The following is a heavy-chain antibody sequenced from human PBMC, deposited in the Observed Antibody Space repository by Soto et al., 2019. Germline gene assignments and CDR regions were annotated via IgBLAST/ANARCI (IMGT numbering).Heavy chain of an antibody. CDR3: ARILDFWSGHGVFDI. D-gene: IGHD3-3*01. Sequence: TLSLTGTVSGGSVTSVGYYWAWISQHPGKGLEFIGHLYYSGTTYYNPSLRSRVTISEDTSKNHFSLQLTSVTAADTAVYYCARILDFWSGHGVFDIWGQGTMVTVSS. V-gene: IGHV4-31*03. CDR1: GGSVTSVGYY. CDR2: LYYSGTT. J-gene: IGHJ3*02.